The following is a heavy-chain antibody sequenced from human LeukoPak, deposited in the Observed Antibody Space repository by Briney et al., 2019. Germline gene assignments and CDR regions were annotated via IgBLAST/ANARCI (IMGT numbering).Heavy chain of an antibody. CDR3: ARDGAYRAVAGTPGP. V-gene: IGHV1-18*01. CDR2: ISAYNGNT. J-gene: IGHJ5*02. D-gene: IGHD6-19*01. Sequence: VASVKVSCKASGYTFTSYGISWVRQAPGQGLEWMGWISAYNGNTNYAQKLQGRVTMTTDTSTSTAYMELRSLRSDDTAVYYCARDGAYRAVAGTPGPWGQGTLVTVSS. CDR1: GYTFTSYG.